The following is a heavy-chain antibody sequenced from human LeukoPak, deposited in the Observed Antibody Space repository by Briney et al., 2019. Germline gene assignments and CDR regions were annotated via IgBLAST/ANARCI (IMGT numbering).Heavy chain of an antibody. CDR2: MNPNSGNT. CDR3: ARGQVVSDY. J-gene: IGHJ4*02. CDR1: GYTFTGYY. V-gene: IGHV1-8*03. Sequence: GASVKVSCKASGYTFTGYYMHWVRQAPGQGLEWMGWMNPNSGNTGYAQKFQGRVTITRNTSISTAYMELSSLRSEDTAVYYCARGQVVSDYWGQGTLVTVSS. D-gene: IGHD5/OR15-5a*01.